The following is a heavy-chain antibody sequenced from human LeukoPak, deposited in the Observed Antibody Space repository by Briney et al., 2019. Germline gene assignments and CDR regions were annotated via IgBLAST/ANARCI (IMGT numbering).Heavy chain of an antibody. CDR2: INAGNGNT. CDR1: GYTFTSYA. D-gene: IGHD2-21*02. Sequence: ASVKVSCKASGYTFTSYAMHWVRQAPGQRLEWMGWINAGNGNTKYSQKFQGRVTITRDTSASTAYMELSSPRSEDTAVYYCAREPYCGGDCYLPLPEFDYWGQGTLVTVSS. CDR3: AREPYCGGDCYLPLPEFDY. J-gene: IGHJ4*02. V-gene: IGHV1-3*01.